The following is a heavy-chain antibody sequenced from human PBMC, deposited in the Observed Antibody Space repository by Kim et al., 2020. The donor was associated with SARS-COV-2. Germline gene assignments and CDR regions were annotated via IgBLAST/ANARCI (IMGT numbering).Heavy chain of an antibody. CDR1: GFTFSNYA. CDR3: AKWTQIFYYYYGMDV. V-gene: IGHV3-23*01. J-gene: IGHJ6*02. Sequence: GGSLRLSCAASGFTFSNYAMNWVRQAPGKGLEWVSAISSSGGNTFYADSVKGRFTTSRDNSRNTLYLQMNSLRAEDTAVYSCAKWTQIFYYYYGMDVWGQGTTVSVSS. CDR2: ISSSGGNT. D-gene: IGHD3-3*01.